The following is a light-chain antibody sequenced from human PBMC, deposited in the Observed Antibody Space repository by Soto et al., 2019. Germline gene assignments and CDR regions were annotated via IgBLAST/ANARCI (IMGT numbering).Light chain of an antibody. CDR3: QQRSNWIT. J-gene: IGKJ5*01. V-gene: IGKV3-11*01. CDR2: DAS. Sequence: EMVMTQSPDTLSVSPGETATLSCRASQSVSSYLAWYQQKPGQDPRLLIYDASNRATGIPARFSGSGSGTDFTLTISSLEPEDFAVYYCQQRSNWITVGQGTRLENK. CDR1: QSVSSY.